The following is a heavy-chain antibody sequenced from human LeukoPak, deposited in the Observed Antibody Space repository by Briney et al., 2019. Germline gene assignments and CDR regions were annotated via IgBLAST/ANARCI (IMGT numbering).Heavy chain of an antibody. V-gene: IGHV3-15*01. J-gene: IGHJ4*02. CDR1: GFTFSNAW. Sequence: GGSLRLSCAASGFTFSNAWMSWVRQAPGKGLEWVGRIKSKTDGGATDYAAPVKGRFTISRDDSKNTLYLQMNSLKSEDTAVYYCTTAGWDILTYYFDYWGQGTLVTVSS. D-gene: IGHD3-9*01. CDR2: IKSKTDGGAT. CDR3: TTAGWDILTYYFDY.